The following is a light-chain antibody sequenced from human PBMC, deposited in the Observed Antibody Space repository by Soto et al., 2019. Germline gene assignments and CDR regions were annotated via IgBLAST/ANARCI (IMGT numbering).Light chain of an antibody. J-gene: IGKJ1*01. CDR1: QSISSW. CDR3: QHYNSYGT. CDR2: KAS. Sequence: DIQMTPSPSTLSASVGDRVTITCRASQSISSWLAWYQQRPGKAPKLLIYKASNLESGVPSRFSGSGSGTEFTVTISSLQPDDFATYYCQHYNSYGTFGQGTKVDIK. V-gene: IGKV1-5*03.